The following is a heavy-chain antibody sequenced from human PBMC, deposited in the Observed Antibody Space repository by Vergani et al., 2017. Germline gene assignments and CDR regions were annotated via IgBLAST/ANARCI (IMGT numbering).Heavy chain of an antibody. V-gene: IGHV4-61*02. CDR3: ARSRPCCTSGSCPAI. J-gene: IGHJ4*02. CDR1: GESIRSGSHY. Sequence: QVKLQESGPGLLKPSQTPSLTCTVSGESIRSGSHYWSWIRQPAGKGPEWIGHIHTGGSTDLNPSFKSRVSISVDTSKSQFSLKLNSVTVADTAVYYCARSRPCCTSGSCPAIWGQGTLVTVSS. D-gene: IGHD2-15*01. CDR2: IHTGGST.